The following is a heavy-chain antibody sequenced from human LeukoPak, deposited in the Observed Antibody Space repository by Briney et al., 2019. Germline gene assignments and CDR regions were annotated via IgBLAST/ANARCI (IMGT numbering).Heavy chain of an antibody. CDR3: ARQIAAAGRLDY. V-gene: IGHV5-51*01. J-gene: IGHJ4*02. CDR2: IHPGDSDA. Sequence: GESLKISCKGSRYSFANYWIGWVRQMPGKGLEWMGTIHPGDSDARYSPSFQGQVTISVDKSISTAYLQWSSLKASDTAMYYCARQIAAAGRLDYWGQGTLVTVSS. CDR1: RYSFANYW. D-gene: IGHD6-13*01.